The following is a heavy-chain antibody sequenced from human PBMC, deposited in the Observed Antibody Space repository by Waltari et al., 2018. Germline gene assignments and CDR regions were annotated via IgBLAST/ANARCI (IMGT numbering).Heavy chain of an antibody. CDR3: ARDRVPAAYYYYYGMDV. Sequence: EVQLVESGGGLVQPGGSLRLSCAASGFTFSSYEMNWVRQAPGTGLEWVSYISSSGSTRYYADSVKGRFTISRDNAKNSLYLQMNSLRAEDTAVYYCARDRVPAAYYYYYGMDVWGQGTTVTVSS. D-gene: IGHD2-2*01. CDR1: GFTFSSYE. CDR2: ISSSGSTR. V-gene: IGHV3-48*03. J-gene: IGHJ6*02.